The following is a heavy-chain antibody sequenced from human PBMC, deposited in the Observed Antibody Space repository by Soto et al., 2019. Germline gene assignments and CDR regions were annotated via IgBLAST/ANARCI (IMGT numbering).Heavy chain of an antibody. J-gene: IGHJ4*02. V-gene: IGHV3-23*01. Sequence: GGSLRLCCAACGFTFSSYAMSWVRQAPGKGLEWVSAISGSGGSTYYADSVKGRFTISRDNSKNTLYLQMNSLRAEDTAVYYCAKDGDWYYDFWSGYYPLDYWGQGTLVTVSS. CDR2: ISGSGGST. D-gene: IGHD3-3*01. CDR1: GFTFSSYA. CDR3: AKDGDWYYDFWSGYYPLDY.